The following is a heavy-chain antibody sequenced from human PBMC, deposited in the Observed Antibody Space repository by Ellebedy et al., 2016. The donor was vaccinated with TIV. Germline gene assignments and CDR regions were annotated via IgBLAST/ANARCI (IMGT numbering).Heavy chain of an antibody. V-gene: IGHV3-7*01. Sequence: GESLKISCAASGFTLSDYWMTWVRQAPGKGLEWVANIKQDGSEKWYVDSVKGRFTISRDNAKNSLYLQMSSLRAEDTAVYYCARDQGWAYPGSTRFDYWGQGTLVTVSS. CDR3: ARDQGWAYPGSTRFDY. CDR1: GFTLSDYW. D-gene: IGHD3-10*01. CDR2: IKQDGSEK. J-gene: IGHJ4*03.